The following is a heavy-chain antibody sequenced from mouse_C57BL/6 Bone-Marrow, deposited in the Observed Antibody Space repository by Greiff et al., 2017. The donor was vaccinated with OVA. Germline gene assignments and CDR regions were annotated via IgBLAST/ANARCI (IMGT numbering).Heavy chain of an antibody. D-gene: IGHD2-3*01. Sequence: VQLQQSGAELVRPGASVKLSCTASGFNIKDDYMHWVKQRPEQGLEWIGRIDPENGDTEYASKFQGKATITADTSSNTAYLQLSSLTSEDTAVYYCTRPGYYPFAYWGQGTLVTVSA. CDR2: IDPENGDT. CDR3: TRPGYYPFAY. V-gene: IGHV14-4*01. CDR1: GFNIKDDY. J-gene: IGHJ3*01.